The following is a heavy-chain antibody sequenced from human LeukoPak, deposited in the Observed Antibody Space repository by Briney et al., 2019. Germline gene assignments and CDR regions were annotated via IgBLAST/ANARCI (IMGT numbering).Heavy chain of an antibody. CDR2: IYYSGST. D-gene: IGHD4-11*01. CDR1: GDSINSYY. CDR3: ARGHPPYSNFKFDF. J-gene: IGHJ4*02. V-gene: IGHV4-59*01. Sequence: SETLSLTCTVSGDSINSYYWSWVRQPQGKGLEWMGYIYYSGSTNYNPSLKGRGTISLDTSKNQFSLQLSSVTAADTAVYYCARGHPPYSNFKFDFWGQGIRDPVSS.